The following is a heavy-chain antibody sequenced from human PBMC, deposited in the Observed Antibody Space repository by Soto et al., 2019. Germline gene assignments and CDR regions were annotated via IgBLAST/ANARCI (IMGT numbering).Heavy chain of an antibody. D-gene: IGHD3-3*01. CDR2: IYYSGST. CDR1: GGSISSGDYY. V-gene: IGHV4-30-4*01. Sequence: QVQLQESGPGLVKPSQTLSLTCTVSGGSISSGDYYWSWIRQPPGKGLEWIRYIYYSGSTYYNPSLKSRVTISVDTSKNQFSLKLSSVTAADTAVYYCAREGDFWSGSNWFDPWGQGTLVTVSS. CDR3: AREGDFWSGSNWFDP. J-gene: IGHJ5*02.